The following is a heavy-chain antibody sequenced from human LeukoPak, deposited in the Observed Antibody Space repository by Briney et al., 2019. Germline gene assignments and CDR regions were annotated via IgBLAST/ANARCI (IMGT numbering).Heavy chain of an antibody. CDR2: ISGSGGST. V-gene: IGHV3-23*01. D-gene: IGHD1-26*01. CDR3: AKKSWVGGSHGWFDP. J-gene: IGHJ5*02. CDR1: GFTFSSYA. Sequence: GGSLRLSCAASGFTFSSYAMSWVRQAPGKGLEWVSAISGSGGSTYYADSVKGRFTISRDNSKNTLYLQMNSLRAEDTAVYYCAKKSWVGGSHGWFDPWGQETLVTVSS.